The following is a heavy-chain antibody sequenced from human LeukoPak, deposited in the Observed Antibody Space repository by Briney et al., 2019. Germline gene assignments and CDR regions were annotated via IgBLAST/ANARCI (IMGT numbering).Heavy chain of an antibody. CDR3: ARGLGYSYGYGIDY. V-gene: IGHV3-48*02. D-gene: IGHD5-18*01. CDR1: GFTLSSYS. J-gene: IGHJ4*02. CDR2: IDSDTYGNTI. Sequence: GGSLGLSCAASGFTLSSYSMNWVRQAPGKGLEWISYIDSDTYGNTIYYPHTVKGRFTISRDNAKNSLYLQMDSLRDEDTAVYYCARGLGYSYGYGIDYWGQGTLVIASS.